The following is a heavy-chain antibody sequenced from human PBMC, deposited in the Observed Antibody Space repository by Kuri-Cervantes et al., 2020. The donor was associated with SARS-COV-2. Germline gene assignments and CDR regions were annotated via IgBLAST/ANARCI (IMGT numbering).Heavy chain of an antibody. CDR2: IYSGGST. D-gene: IGHD1-26*01. V-gene: IGHV3-23*03. Sequence: GESLKISCVASGFTFSSYAMSWVRQAPGKGLEWVSVIYSGGSTYYADSVKGRFTISRDNSKNTLYLQMNTLKTEDTAVFYCARDASYSGSYGSFQHWGQGTLVTVSS. CDR3: ARDASYSGSYGSFQH. CDR1: GFTFSSYA. J-gene: IGHJ1*01.